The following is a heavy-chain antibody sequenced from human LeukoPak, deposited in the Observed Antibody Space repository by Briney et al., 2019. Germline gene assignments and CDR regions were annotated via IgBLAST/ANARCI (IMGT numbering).Heavy chain of an antibody. CDR2: ISWNTGSL. CDR1: RFTFDDYA. J-gene: IGHJ3*02. Sequence: GGSLRLSCAASRFTFDDYAMHWVRQAPGKGLEWVSGISWNTGSLGYADSVKGRFAISRDNAKNSLYLQMNSLRAEDTALYYCTRSGGGSGSYYFYAFDIWGQGTMVTVSS. D-gene: IGHD1-26*01. V-gene: IGHV3-9*01. CDR3: TRSGGGSGSYYFYAFDI.